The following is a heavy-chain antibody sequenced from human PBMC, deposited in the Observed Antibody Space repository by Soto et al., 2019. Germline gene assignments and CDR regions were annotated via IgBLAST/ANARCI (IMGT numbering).Heavy chain of an antibody. CDR3: AKDLTRQLAYWLDP. CDR2: INAHSGGT. J-gene: IGHJ5*02. V-gene: IGHV1-2*02. CDR1: GFSFAGYY. D-gene: IGHD6-6*01. Sequence: ASVKVSCKASGFSFAGYYIHWLRQAPGQGLEWMGWINAHSGGTEYAQKFQGRVTLTRDTSIATAYLTLTSLTSDDTALYYCAKDLTRQLAYWLDPWGQGTQVTVSS.